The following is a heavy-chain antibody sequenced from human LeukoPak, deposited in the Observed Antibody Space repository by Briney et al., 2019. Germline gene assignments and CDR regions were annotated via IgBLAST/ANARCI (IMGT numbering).Heavy chain of an antibody. CDR1: GGTFSSYA. V-gene: IGHV1-69*04. CDR3: ARDSYTVATPFDY. Sequence: SVKVSCKASGGTFSSYAISWVRQAPGQGLEWMGRIIPILGIANYAQKFQGRVTITADKSTSTAYMELSSLRSEDTAVYYCARDSYTVATPFDYWGQGTLVTVSS. CDR2: IIPILGIA. J-gene: IGHJ4*02. D-gene: IGHD5-12*01.